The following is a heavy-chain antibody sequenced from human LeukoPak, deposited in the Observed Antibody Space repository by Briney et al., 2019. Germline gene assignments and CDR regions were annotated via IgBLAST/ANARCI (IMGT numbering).Heavy chain of an antibody. CDR2: ISGSGGST. D-gene: IGHD3-10*01. Sequence: GGSLRLSCAASGFTFSSYAMSWVRQAPGKGLEWVSAISGSGGSTYYVDSVKGRFTISRDNSKNTLYLQMNSLRAEDTAVYYCAKARLLWFGEPRNYFDYWGQGTLVTVSS. CDR1: GFTFSSYA. J-gene: IGHJ4*02. V-gene: IGHV3-23*01. CDR3: AKARLLWFGEPRNYFDY.